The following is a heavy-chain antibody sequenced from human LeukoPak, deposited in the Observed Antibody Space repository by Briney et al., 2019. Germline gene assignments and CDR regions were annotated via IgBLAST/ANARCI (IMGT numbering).Heavy chain of an antibody. CDR1: GYTFTSYG. V-gene: IGHV1-18*01. D-gene: IGHD3-10*01. CDR2: ISAYNGHT. J-gene: IGHJ2*01. Sequence: ASVKVSCKASGYTFTSYGITWVRQAPGQGLEWMGWISAYNGHTNYAQKLQGRVTMTTDTSTSTVYMELRGLRSDDTAVYYCARDLRSGPQRSQSYWYFDLWGRGTLVTVSS. CDR3: ARDLRSGPQRSQSYWYFDL.